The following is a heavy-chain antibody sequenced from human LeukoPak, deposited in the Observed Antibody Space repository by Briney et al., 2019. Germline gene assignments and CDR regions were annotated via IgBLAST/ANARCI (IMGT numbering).Heavy chain of an antibody. CDR1: GFTFSSYS. Sequence: GGSLRLSCAASGFTFSSYSMNWVRQAPGKGLEWVSVIYSGGSTYYADSVKGRFTISRDNSKNTLYLQMNSLRAEDTAVYYCASQYSGSYMWGQGTLVTVSS. CDR2: IYSGGST. V-gene: IGHV3-66*04. CDR3: ASQYSGSYM. D-gene: IGHD1-26*01. J-gene: IGHJ4*02.